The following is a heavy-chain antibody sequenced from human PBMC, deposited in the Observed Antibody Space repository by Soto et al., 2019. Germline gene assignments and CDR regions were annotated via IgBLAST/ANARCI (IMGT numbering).Heavy chain of an antibody. Sequence: ASVKVSCKASGYTFTSYGISWVRQAPGQGLEWMGWISAYNGNTNYAQKLQGRVTMTTDNSKNTLYLQMNSLRAEDTAVYYCAMVAPSGCVVAWGQGTLVTVSS. CDR1: GYTFTSYG. CDR2: ISAYNGNT. V-gene: IGHV1-18*01. D-gene: IGHD6-19*01. J-gene: IGHJ5*02. CDR3: AMVAPSGCVVA.